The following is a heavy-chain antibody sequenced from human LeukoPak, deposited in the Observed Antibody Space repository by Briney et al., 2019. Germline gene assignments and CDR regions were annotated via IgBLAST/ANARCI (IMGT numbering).Heavy chain of an antibody. V-gene: IGHV3-23*01. J-gene: IGHJ3*02. CDR1: GFTFSSYG. CDR2: ISGSGGST. Sequence: PGGSLRLSCAASGFTFSSYGMSWVRQAPGKGLEWVSAISGSGGSTYYADSVKGRFTISRDNSKNTLYLQMNSLRAEDTPVYYCAKAIYSGYDENAFDIWGQGTMVTVSS. D-gene: IGHD5-12*01. CDR3: AKAIYSGYDENAFDI.